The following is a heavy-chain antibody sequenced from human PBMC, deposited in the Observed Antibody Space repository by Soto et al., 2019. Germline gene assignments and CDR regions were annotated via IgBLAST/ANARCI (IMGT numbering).Heavy chain of an antibody. CDR3: ASDLSKTVTTSLDY. J-gene: IGHJ4*02. D-gene: IGHD4-17*01. V-gene: IGHV3-21*01. CDR1: GFTFSTYS. CDR2: ISSSDYI. Sequence: EVELVESGGGLVQPGGSLRLSCAASGFTFSTYSMNWVRQAPGKGLEWVSSISSSDYIYYADSVKGRFTISRNNAKNSLHRQMNSQRAEDTAVYYCASDLSKTVTTSLDYWGQGTLVTVSS.